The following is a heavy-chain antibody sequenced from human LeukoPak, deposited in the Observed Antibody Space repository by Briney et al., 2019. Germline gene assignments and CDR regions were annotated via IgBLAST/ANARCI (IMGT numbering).Heavy chain of an antibody. V-gene: IGHV1-2*06. CDR3: ARGLEDYGDYA. CDR2: INPNSGGT. CDR1: GYTLTELS. Sequence: ASVKVSCKVSGYTLTELSMHWVRQAPGQGLEWMGRINPNSGGTNYAQKFQGRVTMTRDTSISTAYMELSRLRSDDTAVYYCARGLEDYGDYAWGQGTLVTVSS. J-gene: IGHJ5*02. D-gene: IGHD4-17*01.